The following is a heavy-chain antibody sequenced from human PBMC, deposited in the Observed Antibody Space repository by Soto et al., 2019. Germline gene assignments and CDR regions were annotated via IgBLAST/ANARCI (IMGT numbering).Heavy chain of an antibody. CDR1: GFGFSRYS. V-gene: IGHV3-21*01. J-gene: IGHJ1*01. D-gene: IGHD6-25*01. CDR3: ARDISGGWRADYFQY. Sequence: VQLVASGGGLVKPGGSLRLSCAASGFGFSRYSMNWVRQAPGKGLEWVSCISSSSADIQYADSVKGRFTIFRDHAKNSLYLQMNSLSADDTAVYYCARDISGGWRADYFQYWGQGALVTVSS. CDR2: ISSSSADI.